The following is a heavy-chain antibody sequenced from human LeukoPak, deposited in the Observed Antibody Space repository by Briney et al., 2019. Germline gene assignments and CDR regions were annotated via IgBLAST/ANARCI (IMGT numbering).Heavy chain of an antibody. CDR1: GFTVSSNY. D-gene: IGHD5-24*01. CDR2: IYSGGST. Sequence: GGSLRLSCAASGFTVSSNYMSWVRQAPGKGLEWVSVIYSGGSTYYADSVKGRFTISRDNSKNTLYLQMNSLRAEDTAVYYCARPRRVRRDTYYFDYWGQGTLVTVSS. J-gene: IGHJ4*02. CDR3: ARPRRVRRDTYYFDY. V-gene: IGHV3-66*04.